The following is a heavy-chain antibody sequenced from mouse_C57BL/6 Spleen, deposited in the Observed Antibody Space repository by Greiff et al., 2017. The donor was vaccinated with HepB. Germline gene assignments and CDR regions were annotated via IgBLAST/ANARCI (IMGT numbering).Heavy chain of an antibody. Sequence: DVKLQESGPGLVKPSQSLSLTCSVTGYSITSGYYWNWILQFPGNKLEWMGYISYDGSNNYNPSLKNRISITRDTSKNQFFLKLNSVTTEDTATYYCARFTTVVANFDYWGQGTTLTVSS. V-gene: IGHV3-6*01. J-gene: IGHJ2*01. D-gene: IGHD1-1*01. CDR1: GYSITSGYY. CDR3: ARFTTVVANFDY. CDR2: ISYDGSN.